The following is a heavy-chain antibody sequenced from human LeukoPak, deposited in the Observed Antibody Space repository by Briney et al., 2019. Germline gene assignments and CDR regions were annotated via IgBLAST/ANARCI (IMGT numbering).Heavy chain of an antibody. CDR1: GFTFSSYS. CDR2: ISSSSSYI. J-gene: IGHJ4*02. V-gene: IGHV3-21*01. Sequence: GGSLRLSCAASGFTFSSYSMNWVRQAPGKGLEWVSSISSSSSYIYYADSVKGRFTISRDNAKNSLYLQMNSRRAEDTAVYYCARAPGGLLTPFFLDYWGQGTLVTVSS. CDR3: ARAPGGLLTPFFLDY. D-gene: IGHD3-10*01.